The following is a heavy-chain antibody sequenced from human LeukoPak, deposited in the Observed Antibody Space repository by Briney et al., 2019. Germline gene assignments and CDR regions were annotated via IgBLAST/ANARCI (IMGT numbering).Heavy chain of an antibody. CDR3: AREREAGHDY. CDR1: GYTFTGYY. V-gene: IGHV1-2*06. D-gene: IGHD6-19*01. J-gene: IGHJ4*02. Sequence: ASVKVSCKASGYTFTGYYMHWVRQAPGQGLEWMGRINPNSGGTNYAKKFQGRVTMSRDTSISTAYMQQSRLRSDDTAVYYCAREREAGHDYWGQGTLVTVSS. CDR2: INPNSGGT.